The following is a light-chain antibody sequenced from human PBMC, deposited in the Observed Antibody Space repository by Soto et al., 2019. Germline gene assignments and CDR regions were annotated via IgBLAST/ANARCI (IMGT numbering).Light chain of an antibody. CDR2: GAS. CDR1: QSVGSN. V-gene: IGKV3-15*01. J-gene: IGKJ1*01. CDR3: QQYNNWPPDRT. Sequence: EIVMTQSPATLSVSPGERATLSCRASQSVGSNLAWYQQKPGQAPRLLIYGASTRATGIPARFSGSGSGTVFPLTFSSLQSEDFAIYFCQQYNNWPPDRTFGQGTKVEIK.